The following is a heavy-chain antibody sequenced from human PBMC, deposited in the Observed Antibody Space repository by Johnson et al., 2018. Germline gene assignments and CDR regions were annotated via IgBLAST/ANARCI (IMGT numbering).Heavy chain of an antibody. D-gene: IGHD2-15*01. V-gene: IGHV1-69*12. J-gene: IGHJ6*02. CDR2: IIPIFGTA. Sequence: QVQLVQSGAEVKKPGSSVKVSCKASGGTFSSYAISWVRQAPGQGLEWMGGIIPIFGTANYAQKFQGRVTITADESTSTAYMELSSLGSEDTAVYYCAGGDVVVVAATRYYYGMDVWGQGTTVTVSS. CDR3: AGGDVVVVAATRYYYGMDV. CDR1: GGTFSSYA.